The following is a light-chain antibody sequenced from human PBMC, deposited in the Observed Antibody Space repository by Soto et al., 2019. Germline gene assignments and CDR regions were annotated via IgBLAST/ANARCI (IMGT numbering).Light chain of an antibody. CDR1: QSVSSW. J-gene: IGKJ2*01. Sequence: DIQMTQSPSTLSAALGDRVTITCRASQSVSSWLAWYQQKPGKAPKLLIYKASSLESGVPPRFSGSGSGTEFTITIRSLQPEDFATYYCQEYHSYSFGQGTKLELK. CDR3: QEYHSYS. CDR2: KAS. V-gene: IGKV1-5*03.